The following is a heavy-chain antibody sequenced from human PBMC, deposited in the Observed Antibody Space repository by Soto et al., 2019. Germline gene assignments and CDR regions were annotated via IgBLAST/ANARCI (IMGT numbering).Heavy chain of an antibody. CDR2: IIPYYNTL. D-gene: IGHD6-13*01. Sequence: QAQVFQSGAEVRKPGSSVKLSCKASEGTFNSYAIAWVQQAPGQGLEWMGGIIPYYNTLNYAQKFQDRVTITADVSTNTVYMEPSSLRSDDTAVYFCASGASRWYPYFFDSWAQGNLVSVSS. V-gene: IGHV1-69*01. CDR3: ASGASRWYPYFFDS. J-gene: IGHJ4*02. CDR1: EGTFNSYA.